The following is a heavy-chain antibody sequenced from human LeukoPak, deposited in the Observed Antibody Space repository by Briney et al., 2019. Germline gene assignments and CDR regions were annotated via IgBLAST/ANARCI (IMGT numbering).Heavy chain of an antibody. D-gene: IGHD6-19*01. J-gene: IGHJ1*01. Sequence: SETLFLTCAVYGGSFSGYYWSWIRQPPGKGLEWIGEINHSGSTNYNPSLKSRVTISVDTSKNQFSLKLSSVTAADTAVYYCATSGYSSGWAPRNFQHWGQGTLVTVSS. CDR3: ATSGYSSGWAPRNFQH. CDR1: GGSFSGYY. CDR2: INHSGST. V-gene: IGHV4-34*01.